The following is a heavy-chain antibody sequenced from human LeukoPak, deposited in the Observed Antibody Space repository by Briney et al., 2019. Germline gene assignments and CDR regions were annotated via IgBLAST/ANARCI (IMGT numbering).Heavy chain of an antibody. D-gene: IGHD3-10*01. CDR2: IWYDGRNK. V-gene: IGHV3-33*01. CDR1: GFTFSSYG. J-gene: IGHJ6*02. Sequence: GTSLRLSCAASGFTFSSYGMHWVRQAPGKGLEWVAVIWYDGRNKYYADSVKGRFTISRDNSNNTLYLQMNSLRAEDTAVYYCARDRVRGVIFYYGMDVWGQGTTVTVSS. CDR3: ARDRVRGVIFYYGMDV.